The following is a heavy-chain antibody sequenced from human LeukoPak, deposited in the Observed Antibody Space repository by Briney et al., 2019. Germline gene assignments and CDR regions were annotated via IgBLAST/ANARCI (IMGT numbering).Heavy chain of an antibody. CDR3: ARDGLYDLTVVQGVVTDYYYYYMDV. V-gene: IGHV1-2*02. CDR2: INPYSGDT. Sequence: ASAKVSCKASGYTFTGYYVHWVRQAPGQGLEWMGWINPYSGDTNYAQKFQGRVTMTRDTPISTAYMELSRLRFDDTAVYYCARDGLYDLTVVQGVVTDYYYYYMDVWGKGTTVTVSS. D-gene: IGHD3-10*01. J-gene: IGHJ6*03. CDR1: GYTFTGYY.